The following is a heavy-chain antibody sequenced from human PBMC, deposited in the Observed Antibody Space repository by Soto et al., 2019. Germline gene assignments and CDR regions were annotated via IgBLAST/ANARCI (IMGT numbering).Heavy chain of an antibody. CDR1: GGTFSSYA. J-gene: IGHJ6*02. D-gene: IGHD6-6*01. CDR2: ITPIFGTA. Sequence: GASVKVSCKASGGTFSSYAISWVRQAPGQGLEWMGGITPIFGTANYAQKFQGRVTITADESTSTAYMELSSLRSEDTAVYYCARMSIAARPKYYYYYGMDVWGQGTTVTVSS. CDR3: ARMSIAARPKYYYYYGMDV. V-gene: IGHV1-69*13.